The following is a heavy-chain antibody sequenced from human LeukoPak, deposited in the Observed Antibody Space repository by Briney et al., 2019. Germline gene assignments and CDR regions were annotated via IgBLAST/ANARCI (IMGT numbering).Heavy chain of an antibody. J-gene: IGHJ4*02. Sequence: SGGSLRLSCVASGFTFSSYWMSWVRQAPGKGLEWVANIKQDGSEEYYVDSVKGRFTISRDNAKNSLYLQMNSLGAEDTAVYYCASELDLPTNWAFDYWGQGALVTVSS. CDR1: GFTFSSYW. CDR3: ASELDLPTNWAFDY. V-gene: IGHV3-7*03. D-gene: IGHD7-27*01. CDR2: IKQDGSEE.